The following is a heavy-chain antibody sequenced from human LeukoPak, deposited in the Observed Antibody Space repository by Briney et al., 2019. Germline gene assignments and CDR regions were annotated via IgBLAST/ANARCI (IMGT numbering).Heavy chain of an antibody. CDR1: GGSICSYY. CDR2: IYYSGST. J-gene: IGHJ4*02. D-gene: IGHD4/OR15-4a*01. V-gene: IGHV4-59*01. CDR3: AKGPYLTFDY. Sequence: SETLSLTCTVSGGSICSYYWSWIRQPPGKGLEWIGYIYYSGSTNYNPSLKSRVTISVDTSKNQFSLKLSSVTAADTAVYYCAKGPYLTFDYWGQGTLVTVSS.